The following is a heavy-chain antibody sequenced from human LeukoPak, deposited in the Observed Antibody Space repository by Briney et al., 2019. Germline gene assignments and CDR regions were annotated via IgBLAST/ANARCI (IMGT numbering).Heavy chain of an antibody. CDR3: ARGLGFDI. V-gene: IGHV3-66*01. CDR1: GFTFSSYW. D-gene: IGHD7-27*01. Sequence: GGSLRLSCAASGFTFSSYWMHWVRQAPGKGLEWVSIIYSGGSIYYTDSVKGRFTISRDNSKNTLYLQMNSLRAEDTAVYYCARGLGFDIWGQGTMVTVSS. CDR2: IYSGGSI. J-gene: IGHJ3*02.